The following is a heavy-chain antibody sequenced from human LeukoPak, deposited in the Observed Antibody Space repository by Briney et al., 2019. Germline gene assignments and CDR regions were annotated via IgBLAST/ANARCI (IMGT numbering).Heavy chain of an antibody. D-gene: IGHD6-19*01. CDR1: GFTFSNHW. V-gene: IGHV3-74*01. Sequence: GETLRLSCAASGFTFSNHWMHWVRQVPGKGLVSVSRIHIDENRKTYADSVKGRFTISRDNAKNTLYLQMNSLGVEDTAVYYCVRGSSDWNGMDVWGQGTTVTVSS. CDR2: IHIDENRK. CDR3: VRGSSDWNGMDV. J-gene: IGHJ6*02.